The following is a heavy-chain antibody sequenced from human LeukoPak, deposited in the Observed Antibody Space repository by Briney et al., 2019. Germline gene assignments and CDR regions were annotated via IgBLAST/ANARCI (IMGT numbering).Heavy chain of an antibody. CDR2: VSNTGSTI. CDR1: GFSLRSYN. J-gene: IGHJ3*02. Sequence: GGSLRLSCEASGFSLRSYNMGWVRQAPGKGLEWLSYVSNTGSTIQSADSVKGRFTISRDNARNSLYLHMGSLGVEDTAVYYCARDRSSAVATPNAFDIWGPGTLVTVSS. V-gene: IGHV3-48*01. D-gene: IGHD5-12*01. CDR3: ARDRSSAVATPNAFDI.